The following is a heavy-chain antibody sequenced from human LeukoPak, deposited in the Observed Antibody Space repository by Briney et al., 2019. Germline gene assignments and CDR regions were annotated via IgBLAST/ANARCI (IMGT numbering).Heavy chain of an antibody. CDR1: AFTFSTTA. J-gene: IGHJ4*02. Sequence: GGSLRLSCAASAFTFSTTAMTWVRQAPGKGLEWVSGISNSGGSTDYADSVKGRFTISRDNSKNTLYLQMNSLRAEDTAVYYCAKLFSSSWYLWGQGTLVTVSS. CDR2: ISNSGGST. V-gene: IGHV3-23*01. CDR3: AKLFSSSWYL. D-gene: IGHD6-13*01.